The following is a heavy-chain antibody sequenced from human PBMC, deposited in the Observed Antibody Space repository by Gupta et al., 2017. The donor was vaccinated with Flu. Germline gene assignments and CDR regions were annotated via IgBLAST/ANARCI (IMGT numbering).Heavy chain of an antibody. V-gene: IGHV4-4*02. Sequence: QAQLQESGPGLVKPSGTLSLTCAVSGGSISSSNWWSWVRQPPGTGPEWIGEIYHSGSTNYNPSLKSRVTISVDKSKNQFSLKLSSVTAADTAVYYCARAPGYCSGGSCYSRRGDYYYYGLDVWGQGTTVTVSS. D-gene: IGHD2-15*01. CDR3: ARAPGYCSGGSCYSRRGDYYYYGLDV. CDR2: IYHSGST. CDR1: GGSISSSNW. J-gene: IGHJ6*02.